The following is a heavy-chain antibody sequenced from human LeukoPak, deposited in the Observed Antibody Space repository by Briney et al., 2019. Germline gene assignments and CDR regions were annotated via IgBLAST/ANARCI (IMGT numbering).Heavy chain of an antibody. CDR1: GGSISSYY. J-gene: IGHJ4*02. CDR3: AKIAARYDILTGYYPYYFDY. D-gene: IGHD3-9*01. V-gene: IGHV4-59*01. CDR2: IFYSGTT. Sequence: PSEPLSLTCTVSGGSISSYYWSWLRQPPGKGLEWIGFIFYSGTTNYNPSLKSRVTISVDTSKNQFSLKLTSVTAADTAVYYCAKIAARYDILTGYYPYYFDYWGQGTLVTVSS.